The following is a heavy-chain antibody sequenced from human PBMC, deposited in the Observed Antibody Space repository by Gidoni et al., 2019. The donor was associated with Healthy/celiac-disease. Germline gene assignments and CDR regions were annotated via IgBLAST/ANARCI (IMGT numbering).Heavy chain of an antibody. Sequence: QVQLVESGGGVVQPGRSRRLPCAASGFTFSSYAMHWVRRAPGKGLEWVAVISYDGSNKYYADSVKGRFTISRDNSKNTLYLQMNSQRAEDTAVYYCARGQDVDHFDYWGQGTLVTVSS. V-gene: IGHV3-30-3*01. CDR3: ARGQDVDHFDY. D-gene: IGHD2-21*01. CDR1: GFTFSSYA. J-gene: IGHJ4*02. CDR2: ISYDGSNK.